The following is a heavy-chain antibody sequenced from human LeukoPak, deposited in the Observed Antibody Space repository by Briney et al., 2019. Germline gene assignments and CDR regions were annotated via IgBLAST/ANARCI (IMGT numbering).Heavy chain of an antibody. CDR3: AREYSSSSEAFDI. J-gene: IGHJ3*02. V-gene: IGHV4-30-4*08. D-gene: IGHD6-6*01. CDR1: GGSISSGDYY. Sequence: SETLSLTCTVSGGSISSGDYYWSWIRQPPGKGLEWIGYIYHSGSTYYNPSLKSRVTISVDRSKNQFSLKLSSVTAADTAVYYCAREYSSSSEAFDIWGQGTMVTVSS. CDR2: IYHSGST.